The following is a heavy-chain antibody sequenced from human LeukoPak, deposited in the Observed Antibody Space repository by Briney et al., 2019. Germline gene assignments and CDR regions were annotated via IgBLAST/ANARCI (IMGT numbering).Heavy chain of an antibody. CDR3: AREPGGSYRLGYFDY. J-gene: IGHJ4*02. Sequence: GGSLRLSCAASGFTFSSYAMHWVRQAPGKGLEWVAVISYDGSNKYYADSVKGRFTISRDNSKNTLYLQMNSLRAEDTAVYYCAREPGGSYRLGYFDYWGQGTLVTVSS. CDR1: GFTFSSYA. CDR2: ISYDGSNK. D-gene: IGHD1-26*01. V-gene: IGHV3-30-3*01.